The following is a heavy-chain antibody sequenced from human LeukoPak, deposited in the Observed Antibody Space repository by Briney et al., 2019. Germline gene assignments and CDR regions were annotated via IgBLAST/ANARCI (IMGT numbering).Heavy chain of an antibody. J-gene: IGHJ4*02. CDR3: ARGHYGRSSTSNDY. V-gene: IGHV3-74*01. CDR2: INSDGSST. D-gene: IGHD2-2*01. Sequence: GGSLRLSCAASGFTFSSYWMHWVRQAPGKGLVRVSRINSDGSSTSYADSVKGRFTISRDNAKNTLYLQMNSLRAEDTAVYYCARGHYGRSSTSNDYWGQGTLVTVSS. CDR1: GFTFSSYW.